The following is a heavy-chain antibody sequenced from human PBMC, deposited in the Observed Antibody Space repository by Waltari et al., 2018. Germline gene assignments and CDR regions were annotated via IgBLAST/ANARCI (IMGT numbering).Heavy chain of an antibody. CDR1: GSTFTSYD. CDR3: ASADYYDSSGYRAFDI. Sequence: QVQLVQSGAEVKKPGASVKVSCKASGSTFTSYDINWVLPATGQGLEWMGWMNPNSGNTGYAQKFQGRVTMTRNTSISTAYMELTSLRSEDTAVYYCASADYYDSSGYRAFDIWGQGTMVTVSS. J-gene: IGHJ3*02. V-gene: IGHV1-8*01. D-gene: IGHD3-22*01. CDR2: MNPNSGNT.